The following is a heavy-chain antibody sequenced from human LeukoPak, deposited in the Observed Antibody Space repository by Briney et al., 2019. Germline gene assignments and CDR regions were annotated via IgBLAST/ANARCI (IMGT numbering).Heavy chain of an antibody. CDR3: ARTPGRMVRGSVDY. Sequence: GGSLRLSCAASGFTFSSYWMSWVRQAPGKGLEYVSAISSNGGSIYYANSVKGRFTISRDNSKNTLYLQMGSLRAEDMAVYYCARTPGRMVRGSVDYWGQGTLVTVSS. D-gene: IGHD3-10*01. V-gene: IGHV3-64*01. CDR2: ISSNGGSI. J-gene: IGHJ4*02. CDR1: GFTFSSYW.